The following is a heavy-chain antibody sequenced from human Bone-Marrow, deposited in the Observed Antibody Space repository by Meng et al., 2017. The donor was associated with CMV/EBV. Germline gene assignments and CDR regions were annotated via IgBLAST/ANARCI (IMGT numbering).Heavy chain of an antibody. D-gene: IGHD2-2*01. Sequence: SVKVSCKASGGTFSSYAISWVRQAPGQGLEWMGGIIPIFGTANYAQKFQGRVTITTDESTSTAYMELSSLRSEDTAVYYCASSNIVVVPAAEQWFDPWGQGTLVTVSS. J-gene: IGHJ5*02. CDR3: ASSNIVVVPAAEQWFDP. V-gene: IGHV1-69*05. CDR1: GGTFSSYA. CDR2: IIPIFGTA.